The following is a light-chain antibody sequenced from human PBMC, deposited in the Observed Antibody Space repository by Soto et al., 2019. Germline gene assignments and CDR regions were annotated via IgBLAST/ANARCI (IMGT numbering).Light chain of an antibody. CDR3: QQYHNWPVT. Sequence: MTQSPSSLSPSVGDRVTITCRASQNVYNKLAWYQHKPGQAPRLLISGASTGATGVPPRFSGSGSGTDFTLTVNSLQSEDIAVYYCQQYHNWPVTFGGGTKVDIK. CDR2: GAS. J-gene: IGKJ4*01. V-gene: IGKV3-15*01. CDR1: QNVYNK.